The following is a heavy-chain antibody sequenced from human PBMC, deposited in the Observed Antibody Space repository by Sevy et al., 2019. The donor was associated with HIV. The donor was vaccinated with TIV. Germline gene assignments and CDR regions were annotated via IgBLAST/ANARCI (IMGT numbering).Heavy chain of an antibody. CDR2: ISYDGSNK. Sequence: GGSLRLSCAASGFTFSTYTMSWVRQAPGKGLEWVAVISYDGSNKYYADSVKGRFTISRDNSKNTVYLQMNSRGAEDTAVYYCAKDHGGDWGQGTLVTVSS. J-gene: IGHJ4*02. CDR3: AKDHGGD. V-gene: IGHV3-30*18. CDR1: GFTFSTYT. D-gene: IGHD3-10*01.